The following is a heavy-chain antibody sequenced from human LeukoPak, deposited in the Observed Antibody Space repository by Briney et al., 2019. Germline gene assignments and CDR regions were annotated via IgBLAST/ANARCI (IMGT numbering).Heavy chain of an antibody. V-gene: IGHV3-21*01. CDR3: ARGGGYSGYDLDAFDI. Sequence: ETLSLTCTVSGGSISSSSYYWGWIRQPPGKGLEWVSSISSSSTYIYYADSVKGRFTISRDNAKNSLHLQMNSLRAEDTAVYYCARGGGYSGYDLDAFDIWGQGTMVTVSS. CDR2: ISSSSTYI. J-gene: IGHJ3*02. D-gene: IGHD5-12*01. CDR1: GGSISSSS.